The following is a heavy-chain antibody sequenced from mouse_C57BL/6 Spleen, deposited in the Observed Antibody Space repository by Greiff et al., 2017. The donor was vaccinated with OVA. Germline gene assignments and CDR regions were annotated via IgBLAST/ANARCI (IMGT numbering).Heavy chain of an antibody. D-gene: IGHD3-1*01. V-gene: IGHV5-9*01. CDR3: ARQGAYWDFDG. Sequence: VMLVESGGGLVKPGGSLSLSCAASGFPFSSYTMSWVRQTPVKRLEWVATISGGGVNTYSPDSVSGRFTISRDNAKNTLYLEMSSLRAEDTALYDCARQGAYWDFDGWGTGTTVTVSS. J-gene: IGHJ1*03. CDR2: ISGGGVNT. CDR1: GFPFSSYT.